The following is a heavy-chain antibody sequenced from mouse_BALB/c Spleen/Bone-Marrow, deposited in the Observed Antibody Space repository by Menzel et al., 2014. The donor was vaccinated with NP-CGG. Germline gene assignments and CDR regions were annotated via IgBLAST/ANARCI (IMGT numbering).Heavy chain of an antibody. CDR2: IYPGGGYS. J-gene: IGHJ4*01. CDR1: GHTFTNYW. CDR3: AMGTTHNMDY. V-gene: IGHV1-63*02. Sequence: QVQLKESGAELVGPGTTVKMSCKAAGHTFTNYWIGWVKQRPRHGLEWIGDIYPGGGYSSYNENFNGKATLTADTSSSTAYMQLSSLTFEDSAIYYCAMGTTHNMDYWGQGTSVTGSS. D-gene: IGHD2-3*01.